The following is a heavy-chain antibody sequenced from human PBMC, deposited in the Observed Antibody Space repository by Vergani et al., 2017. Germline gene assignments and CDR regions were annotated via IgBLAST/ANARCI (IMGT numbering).Heavy chain of an antibody. D-gene: IGHD3-22*01. Sequence: QVQPQQWGAGLLKPSETLSLTCAVYGGSFSGYYWSWIRQPPGKGLEWIGEINHSGSTNYNPSLKSRVTRSVDTSKNQFSLKLCSVTAADTAVYYCARAWTCYYGSSGYYCVTRGAFDIWGQGTMVTVSS. CDR3: ARAWTCYYGSSGYYCVTRGAFDI. CDR1: GGSFSGYY. J-gene: IGHJ3*02. CDR2: INHSGST. V-gene: IGHV4-34*01.